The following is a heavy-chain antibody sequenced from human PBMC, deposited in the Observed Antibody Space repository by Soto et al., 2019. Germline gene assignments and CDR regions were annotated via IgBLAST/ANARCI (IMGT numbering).Heavy chain of an antibody. J-gene: IGHJ5*02. CDR2: ISSNSAYI. D-gene: IGHD6-13*01. Sequence: EVQLVESGGGLVKPGGSLRLSCAASGFTFRSFTMNWVRQAPGKGLEWVSTISSNSAYIYYTDALRGHFTISRDNAKNSLHIQMNSLRAEDTAVYYCTRDASRDSSARGWFDPWGPGTLVTVSS. CDR1: GFTFRSFT. CDR3: TRDASRDSSARGWFDP. V-gene: IGHV3-21*02.